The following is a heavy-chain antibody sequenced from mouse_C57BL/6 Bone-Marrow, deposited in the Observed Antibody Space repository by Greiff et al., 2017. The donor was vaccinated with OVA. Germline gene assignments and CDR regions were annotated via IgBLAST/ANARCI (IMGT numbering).Heavy chain of an antibody. CDR2: INPNNGGT. J-gene: IGHJ4*01. CDR3: ARLITTVVAPMDY. D-gene: IGHD1-1*01. V-gene: IGHV1-26*01. Sequence: EVQLQQSGPELVKPGASVKISCKASGYTFTDYYMNWVKQSHGKSLEWIGDINPNNGGTSYNQKFKGKATLTVDKSSSTAYMELRSLTSEDSAVYYCARLITTVVAPMDYWGQGTSVTVSS. CDR1: GYTFTDYY.